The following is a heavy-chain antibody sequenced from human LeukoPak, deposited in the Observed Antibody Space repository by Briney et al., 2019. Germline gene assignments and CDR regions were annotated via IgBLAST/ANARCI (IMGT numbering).Heavy chain of an antibody. V-gene: IGHV4-34*01. CDR1: GGSFSGYY. CDR2: INHSGST. D-gene: IGHD2-15*01. Sequence: PSETLSLTCAVYGGSFSGYYWSWIRQPPGKGLEWIGEINHSGSTNYNPSLKSRVTISVDTSKNQFSLKLSSVTAADTAVYFCVRVGVVVAATRWTTPRRSYYSDYWGQGTLVTVSP. CDR3: VRVGVVVAATRWTTPRRSYYSDY. J-gene: IGHJ4*02.